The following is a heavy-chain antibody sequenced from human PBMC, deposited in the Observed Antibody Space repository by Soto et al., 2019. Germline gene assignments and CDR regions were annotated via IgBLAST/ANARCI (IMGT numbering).Heavy chain of an antibody. CDR1: VCTFSSYA. V-gene: IGHV3-30-3*01. D-gene: IGHD1-26*01. CDR3: AREGLGILAWVGINHGMDV. J-gene: IGHJ6*02. CDR2: ISYDGNNK. Sequence: PVGTLRLSCASSVCTFSSYAVHCVRHCPGKWLEWVAVISYDGNNKYYADSVKGRFTISRDNSKNTLYLQMNSLRAADTAVYYWAREGLGILAWVGINHGMDVRGQGTTV.